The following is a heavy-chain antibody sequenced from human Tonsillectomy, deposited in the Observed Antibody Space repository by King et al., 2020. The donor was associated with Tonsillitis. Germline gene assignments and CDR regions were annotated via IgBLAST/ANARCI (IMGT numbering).Heavy chain of an antibody. Sequence: EVQLVESGGGLVQPGGSLRLSCVASGFTFSSYGMNWVRQAPGKGLEWLSYLSSYSRTIYADSVKGRFTISRDDARNSLYLQMSSLRAEDTAVYYCAREPMVATMDESDFDYWGRGTLVTVSS. CDR2: LSSYSRTI. D-gene: IGHD5-12*01. CDR3: AREPMVATMDESDFDY. V-gene: IGHV3-48*01. CDR1: GFTFSSYG. J-gene: IGHJ4*02.